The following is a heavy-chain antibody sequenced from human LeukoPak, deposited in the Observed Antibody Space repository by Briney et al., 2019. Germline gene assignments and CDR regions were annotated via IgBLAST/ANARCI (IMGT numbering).Heavy chain of an antibody. CDR1: GGSISSYY. V-gene: IGHV4-59*01. CDR2: IHYSGST. D-gene: IGHD6-13*01. CDR3: AKAGIAAAVYYFDY. J-gene: IGHJ4*02. Sequence: SETLSLTCTVSGGSISSYYWSWIRQPPGRGLEWIGSIHYSGSTSYNPSLKSRVTISVDTSKNQFSLKLSSVTPADTAVYYCAKAGIAAAVYYFDYWGQGTLVTVSS.